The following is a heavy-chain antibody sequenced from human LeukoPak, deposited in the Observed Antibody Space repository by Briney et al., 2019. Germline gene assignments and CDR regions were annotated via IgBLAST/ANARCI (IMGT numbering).Heavy chain of an antibody. V-gene: IGHV3-53*01. CDR1: GFTVSSTY. Sequence: PGGSLRLSCAASGFTVSSTYMSWVRQAPGQGLEWVSLIYSSGSTFYADSVQGRPTISRDNSKNTLYLQMNSLRAEDTAMYYCARDSSSFPNYFDFWGQGTLVTVSS. D-gene: IGHD3-3*02. CDR3: ARDSSSFPNYFDF. CDR2: IYSSGST. J-gene: IGHJ4*02.